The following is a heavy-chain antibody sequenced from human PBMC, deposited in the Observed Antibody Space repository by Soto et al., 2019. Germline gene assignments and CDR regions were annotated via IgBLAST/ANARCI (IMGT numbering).Heavy chain of an antibody. CDR1: GFRFSDYS. D-gene: IGHD2-15*01. CDR2: INSRGSTI. Sequence: VQLVESGGGLVKPGGSLRLSCAASGFRFSDYSMTWIRQAPGKGLEWVSYINSRGSTIYQADSVRGRFTVSRDNAKNSLYLQMNSLRVEDTAVYFCARARPDIVMVVGETPGYYGMDVWGQGTTVTVSS. V-gene: IGHV3-11*01. CDR3: ARARPDIVMVVGETPGYYGMDV. J-gene: IGHJ6*02.